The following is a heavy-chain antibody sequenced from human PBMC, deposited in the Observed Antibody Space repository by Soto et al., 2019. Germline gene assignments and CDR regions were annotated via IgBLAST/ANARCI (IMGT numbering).Heavy chain of an antibody. CDR2: IYPGDSDT. D-gene: IGHD3-10*01. CDR1: GYSFTSYW. CDR3: AAVGLYGSGSLFDAFDI. Sequence: LGESLKISCKGSGYSFTSYWIGWVRQMPGKGLEWMGIIYPGDSDTRYSPSFQGQVTISADKSISTAYLQWSSLKASDTAMYYCAAVGLYGSGSLFDAFDIWGQGTMVTVSS. V-gene: IGHV5-51*01. J-gene: IGHJ3*02.